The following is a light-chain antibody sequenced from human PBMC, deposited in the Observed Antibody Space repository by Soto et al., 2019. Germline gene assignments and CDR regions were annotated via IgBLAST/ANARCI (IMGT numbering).Light chain of an antibody. CDR2: GAS. V-gene: IGKV3-15*01. Sequence: ETLMTHSEATLSVSPGERATLSCRASQSIHTNLAWYQQKPGQPPRLLIYGASTRVTGIPTRFSGSVSGTEFTLTISSLQSEDFAVYYRQQYNNWPRTFGQGTKVEIK. J-gene: IGKJ1*01. CDR3: QQYNNWPRT. CDR1: QSIHTN.